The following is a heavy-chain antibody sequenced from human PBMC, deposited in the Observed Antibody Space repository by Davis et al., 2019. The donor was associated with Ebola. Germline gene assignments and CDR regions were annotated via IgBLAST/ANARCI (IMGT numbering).Heavy chain of an antibody. V-gene: IGHV3-48*02. CDR1: GFSFSNYG. CDR3: ARGRIAVPGTGNWFDP. J-gene: IGHJ5*02. CDR2: IGSGTSTI. D-gene: IGHD6-19*01. Sequence: PGGSLRLSCAASGFSFSNYGMHWVRQAPGKGLEWVSFIGSGTSTIYYADSVKGRFTIFRDNAKNSLFLQMNSLRDEDTAVYYCARGRIAVPGTGNWFDPWGQGTLVTVSS.